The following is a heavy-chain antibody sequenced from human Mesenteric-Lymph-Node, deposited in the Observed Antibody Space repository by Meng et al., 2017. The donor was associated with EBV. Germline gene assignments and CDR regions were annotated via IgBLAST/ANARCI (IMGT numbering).Heavy chain of an antibody. D-gene: IGHD3-10*01. Sequence: QVHLQQWGAGLLKPSEPLSLTCAVYGGSFSDYYWSWIRQPPGKGLEWIGEINHSGNTHNNPSLKSRVSMSVDTSKNQFSLKLDSVTAADTAMYYCAGHVGRGGDYWDQGALVTVSS. J-gene: IGHJ4*02. V-gene: IGHV4-34*01. CDR1: GGSFSDYY. CDR2: INHSGNT. CDR3: AGHVGRGGDY.